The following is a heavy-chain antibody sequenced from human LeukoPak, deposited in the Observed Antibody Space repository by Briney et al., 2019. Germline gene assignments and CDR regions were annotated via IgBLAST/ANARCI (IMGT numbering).Heavy chain of an antibody. Sequence: NRGESLKISCKGSGYSSTTYWIAWVRQMPGKGLEWMGIIYPGDSDTRYSPSFQGQVTISADKSISTAYLQWSSLKASDTAMYYCARSNYYDSYTNYWGQGTLVTVSS. D-gene: IGHD3-22*01. J-gene: IGHJ4*02. CDR1: GYSSTTYW. V-gene: IGHV5-51*01. CDR3: ARSNYYDSYTNY. CDR2: IYPGDSDT.